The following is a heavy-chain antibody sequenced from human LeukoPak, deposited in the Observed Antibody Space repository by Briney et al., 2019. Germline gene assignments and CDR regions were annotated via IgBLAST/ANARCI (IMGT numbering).Heavy chain of an antibody. V-gene: IGHV1-18*01. CDR2: ISAYNGNT. CDR1: GYTFTSYG. J-gene: IGHJ4*02. Sequence: ASGKVSCKASGYTFTSYGISWVRQAPGQGLEWMGWISAYNGNTNYAQKLQGRVTMTTDTSTSTAYMELRSLRSDDTAVYYCARSSDDSSGYFPTHFDYWGQGTLVTVSS. D-gene: IGHD3-22*01. CDR3: ARSSDDSSGYFPTHFDY.